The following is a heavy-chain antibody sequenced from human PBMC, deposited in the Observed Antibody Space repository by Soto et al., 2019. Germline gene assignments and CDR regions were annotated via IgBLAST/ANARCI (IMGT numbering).Heavy chain of an antibody. CDR3: ARVAVTYWYFDL. Sequence: QGQLVESGGGLVKPGGSLRLYCAASGFTFSDYYMSWIRQAPGKGLEWVSYISSSSSYTNYADSVKGRFTISRDNAKNSLYLQMNSLRAEDTAVYYCARVAVTYWYFDLWGRGTLVTVSS. V-gene: IGHV3-11*05. J-gene: IGHJ2*01. D-gene: IGHD4-17*01. CDR1: GFTFSDYY. CDR2: ISSSSSYT.